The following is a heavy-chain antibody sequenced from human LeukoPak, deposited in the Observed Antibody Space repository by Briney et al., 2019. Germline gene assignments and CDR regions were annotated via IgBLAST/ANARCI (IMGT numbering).Heavy chain of an antibody. Sequence: GGSLRLSRAACGFTFSCCSMNGLRQAPGKGLEWVSYISSGSSTIYYADSVKGRFTISRDNAKNSLYLQINSLRDKDTAVYFPASPAQASGSCFPFDYWGQGTPVTVSS. J-gene: IGHJ4*02. CDR1: GFTFSCCS. D-gene: IGHD3-10*01. CDR2: ISSGSSTI. CDR3: ASPAQASGSCFPFDY. V-gene: IGHV3-48*02.